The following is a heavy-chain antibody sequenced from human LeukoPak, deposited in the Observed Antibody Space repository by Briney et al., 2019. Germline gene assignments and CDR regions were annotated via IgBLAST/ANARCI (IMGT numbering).Heavy chain of an antibody. CDR3: ARDQGYMGSGSYRSDL. D-gene: IGHD3-10*01. V-gene: IGHV3-30*04. CDR2: LSFGGSNE. CDR1: GFSVSTYA. Sequence: GRSLGLSCAASGFSVSTYAMHWIRQAPGKGLEWVAVLSFGGSNEFYADSLKGRFTISRDISKNMIYLQMNSLRAEDTALYFCARDQGYMGSGSYRSDLWGQGTLVTVSS. J-gene: IGHJ5*02.